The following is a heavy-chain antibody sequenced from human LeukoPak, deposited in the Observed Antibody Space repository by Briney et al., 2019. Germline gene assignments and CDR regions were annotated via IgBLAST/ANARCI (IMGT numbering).Heavy chain of an antibody. V-gene: IGHV4-59*08. CDR2: IYYSGST. CDR3: ARLPYCSGGSCRDY. J-gene: IGHJ4*02. D-gene: IGHD2-15*01. CDR1: GGSISSYY. Sequence: SETLSLTCTVSGGSISSYYWSWIRQPPGKGLEWIGYIYYSGSTNYNPSLKSRVTISVDTSKNQFSLKLRSVTAADTAVYYCARLPYCSGGSCRDYWGQGTLVTVSS.